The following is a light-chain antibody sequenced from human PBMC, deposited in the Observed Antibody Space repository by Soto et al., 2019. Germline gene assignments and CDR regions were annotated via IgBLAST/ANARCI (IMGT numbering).Light chain of an antibody. CDR1: SSDVGIYNY. V-gene: IGLV2-14*01. CDR3: TSYTTSSTRV. J-gene: IGLJ1*01. CDR2: EVT. Sequence: QSALTQPRSVSGSPGQSVTISCIGTSSDVGIYNYVSWYQQHPGKVPKLIIYEVTNRPSGVSNRFSGSKSGNTASLIISGLQAEDEADYYCTSYTTSSTRVFGTGTKVTVL.